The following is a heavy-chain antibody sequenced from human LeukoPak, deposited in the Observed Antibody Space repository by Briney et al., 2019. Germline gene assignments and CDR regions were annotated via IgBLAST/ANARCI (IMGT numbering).Heavy chain of an antibody. D-gene: IGHD5-12*01. CDR1: GFTFSSYS. J-gene: IGHJ5*02. Sequence: GGPLRLSCAASGFTFSSYSMNWVRQAPGKGLEWVSSISSSSSYIYYADSVKGRFTIPRDNAKNSLYLQMNSLRAEDTAVYYCARDSVVATIVDWLDPWGQGTLVTVSS. V-gene: IGHV3-21*01. CDR3: ARDSVVATIVDWLDP. CDR2: ISSSSSYI.